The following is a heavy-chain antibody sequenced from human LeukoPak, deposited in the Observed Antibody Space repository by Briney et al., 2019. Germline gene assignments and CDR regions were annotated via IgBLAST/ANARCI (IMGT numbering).Heavy chain of an antibody. CDR1: GYTFTSYG. Sequence: GASVKVSCKASGYTFTSYGISWVRQAPGQGLEWMGWISAYNGNTNYAQKLQGRVTMTTDTSTSTAYMELRSLRSDDTAVYYCARDSNLYCDFWSGSFRWYPYFDYWGQGTLVTVSS. D-gene: IGHD3-3*01. CDR3: ARDSNLYCDFWSGSFRWYPYFDY. CDR2: ISAYNGNT. J-gene: IGHJ4*02. V-gene: IGHV1-18*01.